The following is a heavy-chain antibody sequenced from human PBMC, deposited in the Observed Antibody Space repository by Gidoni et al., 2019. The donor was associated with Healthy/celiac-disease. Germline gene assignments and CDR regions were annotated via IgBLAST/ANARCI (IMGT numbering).Heavy chain of an antibody. D-gene: IGHD3-22*01. CDR3: ESGGYDSSGYWYFQH. Sequence: QVQLVASVGGLFKPVGSLTLSRAASGFTSSDYYMSWIRKAPGKGLEWVSYISSSGSTIYYADSMKGRFTISRDNAKNSLYLQMNSLRAEDTAVYYCESGGYDSSGYWYFQHWGQGTLVTVSS. V-gene: IGHV3-11*01. J-gene: IGHJ1*01. CDR2: ISSSGSTI. CDR1: GFTSSDYY.